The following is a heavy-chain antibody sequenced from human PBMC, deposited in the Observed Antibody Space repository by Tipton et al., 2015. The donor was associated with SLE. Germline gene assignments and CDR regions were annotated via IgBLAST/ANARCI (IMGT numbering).Heavy chain of an antibody. D-gene: IGHD6-13*01. CDR1: GGTLRSNA. CDR3: ARDDSSSWNAPFDY. CDR2: ITPSFPTA. V-gene: IGHV1-69*01. J-gene: IGHJ4*02. Sequence: QSGPEVKKPGSSVKVSCKTSGGTLRSNAISWVGQPPEQGLEWMGGITPSFPTANYPPKFQGRVRITADESTSTVYMELSSLRSEDTAVYYCARDDSSSWNAPFDYWGQGTLVTVSS.